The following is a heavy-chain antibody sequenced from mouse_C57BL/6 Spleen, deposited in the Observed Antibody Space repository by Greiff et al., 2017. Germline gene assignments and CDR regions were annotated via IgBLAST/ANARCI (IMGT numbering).Heavy chain of an antibody. Sequence: VQLQQSGAELARPGASVKLSCKASGYTFTSYGISWVKQRTGQGLEWIGEIYPRSGNTYYNEKFKGKATLTADKSSSTAYMELRSLTSEDSAVYFCARSLVYYEYDGYAMDYWGQGTSVTVSS. CDR3: ARSLVYYEYDGYAMDY. CDR1: GYTFTSYG. J-gene: IGHJ4*01. D-gene: IGHD2-4*01. V-gene: IGHV1-81*01. CDR2: IYPRSGNT.